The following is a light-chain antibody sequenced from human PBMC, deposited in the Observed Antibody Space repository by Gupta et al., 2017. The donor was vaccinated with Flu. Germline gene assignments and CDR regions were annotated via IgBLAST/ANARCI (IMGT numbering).Light chain of an antibody. CDR3: QVWDSTDDPPNPGP. CDR1: RIGSKS. CDR2: DDD. J-gene: IGLJ2*01. V-gene: IGLV3-21*02. Sequence: SYVLTQPPSVSVAPGQTARITCGGTRIGSKSVQWYQQKPGQAPVLVVYDDDDRPSGIPERFSGSNSGHTATLTISRVEAGDEANYSCQVWDSTDDPPNPGPFGGGTKLTVL.